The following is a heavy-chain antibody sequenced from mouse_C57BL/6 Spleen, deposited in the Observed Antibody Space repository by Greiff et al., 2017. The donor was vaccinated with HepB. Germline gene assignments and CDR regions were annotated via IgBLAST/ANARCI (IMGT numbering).Heavy chain of an antibody. D-gene: IGHD1-1*01. CDR2: INPNNGGT. J-gene: IGHJ4*01. CDR1: GYTFTDYN. CDR3: ARRRGYWNYYGSRSLYAMDY. V-gene: IGHV1-18*01. Sequence: EVQLQQSGPELVKPGASVKIPCKASGYTFTDYNMDWVKQSHGKSLEWIGDINPNNGGTIYNQKFKGKATLTVDKSSSTAYMELRSLTSEDTAVYYCARRRGYWNYYGSRSLYAMDYWGQGTSVTVSS.